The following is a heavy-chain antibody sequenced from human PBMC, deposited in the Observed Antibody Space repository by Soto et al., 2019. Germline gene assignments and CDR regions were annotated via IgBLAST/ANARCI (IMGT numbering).Heavy chain of an antibody. CDR1: GGSLSGYY. J-gene: IGHJ4*02. V-gene: IGHV4-34*01. CDR3: ARRRYYDILTGYRPPFDY. CDR2: INHSGST. D-gene: IGHD3-9*01. Sequence: TSETLSLTCAVYGGSLSGYYWSWIRQPPGKGLEWIGEINHSGSTNYNPSLKSRVTISVDTSKNQFSLKLSSVTAADTAVYYCARRRYYDILTGYRPPFDYWGQGTLVTVSS.